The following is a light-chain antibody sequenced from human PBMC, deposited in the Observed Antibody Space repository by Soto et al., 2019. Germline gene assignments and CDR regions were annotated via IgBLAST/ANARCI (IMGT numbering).Light chain of an antibody. CDR3: AAWDDSLRGWV. J-gene: IGLJ3*02. V-gene: IGLV1-47*01. Sequence: QSVLTQPPSASGTPGQRVTISCSGSSSNIGSNYVYWYQQLPGTAPQLLIYRNNQRPSGVPDRLSGSKSGTSASLAISGLRSEDAADYYCAAWDDSLRGWVFGGGTKLTVL. CDR1: SSNIGSNY. CDR2: RNN.